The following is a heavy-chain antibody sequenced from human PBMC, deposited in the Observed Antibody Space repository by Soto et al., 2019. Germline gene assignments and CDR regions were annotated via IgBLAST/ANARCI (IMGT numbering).Heavy chain of an antibody. V-gene: IGHV3-30-3*01. CDR2: ISYDGSNK. Sequence: GGSLRLSCAASGFTFSIYAMHWVRHAPGKGLEWVAVISYDGSNKYYADSVKGRFTISRDNSKNTLYLQMNSLRAEDTAVYYCARGHTTVTAVYYYYYGMDVWGQGTTVTVSS. CDR3: ARGHTTVTAVYYYYYGMDV. CDR1: GFTFSIYA. J-gene: IGHJ6*02. D-gene: IGHD4-4*01.